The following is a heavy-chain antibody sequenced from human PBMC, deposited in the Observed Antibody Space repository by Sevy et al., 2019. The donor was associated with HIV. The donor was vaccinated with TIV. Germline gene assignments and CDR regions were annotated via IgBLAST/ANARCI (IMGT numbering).Heavy chain of an antibody. CDR2: ISGSGGST. V-gene: IGHV3-23*01. Sequence: GGSLRLSCTVSGFIVNYNYISWVRQAPGKGLEWISAISGSGGSTYYADSVKGRFTISRDNSKNTLYLQMNSLRAEDTAVYYCAKALEYSSSSVDYWGQGTLVTVSS. D-gene: IGHD6-6*01. CDR3: AKALEYSSSSVDY. J-gene: IGHJ4*02. CDR1: GFIVNYNY.